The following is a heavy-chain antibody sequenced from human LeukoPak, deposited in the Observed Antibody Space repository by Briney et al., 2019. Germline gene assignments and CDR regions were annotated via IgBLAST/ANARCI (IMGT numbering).Heavy chain of an antibody. J-gene: IGHJ6*03. D-gene: IGHD4-11*01. CDR3: ATLTTPPYYYYYMDV. V-gene: IGHV4-61*02. Sequence: SQTLSLTCTVSGGSISSGSYYWSWIRQPAGKGLEWIGRIYTSGSTNYNPPLKSRVTISVDTSKNQFSLKLSSVTAADTAVYYCATLTTPPYYYYYMDVWGKGTTVTVSS. CDR2: IYTSGST. CDR1: GGSISSGSYY.